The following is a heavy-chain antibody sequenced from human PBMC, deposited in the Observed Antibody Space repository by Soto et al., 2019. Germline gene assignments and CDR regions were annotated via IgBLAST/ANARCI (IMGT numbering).Heavy chain of an antibody. V-gene: IGHV3-23*04. CDR3: AKNQGVELVPLATVDWFDP. Sequence: VQLVESGGGVVQPGRSLRLSCAASGFTFSRYGMSWVRQAPGKGLEWISSISGSGFKKYYADSVKGRFTISRDNSKSTVYLELNNLSAEDTAVYHCAKNQGVELVPLATVDWFDPWGQGSVVTVSS. D-gene: IGHD1-26*01. J-gene: IGHJ5*02. CDR1: GFTFSRYG. CDR2: ISGSGFKK.